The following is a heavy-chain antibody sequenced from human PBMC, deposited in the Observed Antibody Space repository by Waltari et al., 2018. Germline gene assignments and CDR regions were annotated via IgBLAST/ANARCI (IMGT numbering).Heavy chain of an antibody. CDR2: ISSSGSTI. CDR1: GFTFSSYE. J-gene: IGHJ1*01. V-gene: IGHV3-48*03. D-gene: IGHD3-22*01. CDR3: ARDLYYYDSSGYPFAEYFQH. Sequence: EVQLVESGGGLVQPGGSLRLSCAASGFTFSSYEMNWVRKAPGKGLEWVSYISSSGSTIYYADSVKGRFTISRDNAKNSLYLQMNSLRAEDTAVYYCARDLYYYDSSGYPFAEYFQHWGQGTLVTVSS.